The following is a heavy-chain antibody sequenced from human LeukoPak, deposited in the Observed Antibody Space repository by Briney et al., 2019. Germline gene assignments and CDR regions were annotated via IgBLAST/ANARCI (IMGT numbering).Heavy chain of an antibody. V-gene: IGHV3-21*01. Sequence: GGSLRLSCAASGFPFSSYSMNWVRQAPGKGLEWVSSISRSSSYIYYGDSVKGRFTISRDNAKNSLYLQMNSLRAEDTAVYYCARVVGGWDTAMPTPFDYWGQGTLVTVSS. D-gene: IGHD5-18*01. CDR2: ISRSSSYI. J-gene: IGHJ4*02. CDR3: ARVVGGWDTAMPTPFDY. CDR1: GFPFSSYS.